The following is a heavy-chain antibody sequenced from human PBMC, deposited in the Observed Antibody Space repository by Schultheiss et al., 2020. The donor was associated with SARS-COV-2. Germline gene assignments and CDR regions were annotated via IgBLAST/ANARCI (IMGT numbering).Heavy chain of an antibody. Sequence: ASVKVSCKASGYTFTGYYMHWVRQAPGQGLEWMVWINSRTGATDVAQKFQGRVTMTRDTSIRSAYMVLSRLTSDDTAVYYCARDDPTNYDFWPDGPWGQGTLVTVSS. V-gene: IGHV1-2*02. CDR2: INSRTGAT. CDR1: GYTFTGYY. D-gene: IGHD3-3*01. J-gene: IGHJ5*02. CDR3: ARDDPTNYDFWPDGP.